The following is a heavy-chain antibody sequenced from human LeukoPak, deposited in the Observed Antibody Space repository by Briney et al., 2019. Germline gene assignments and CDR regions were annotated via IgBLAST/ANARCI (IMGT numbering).Heavy chain of an antibody. CDR2: INHSGST. D-gene: IGHD3-22*01. Sequence: PSETLSLTCAVYGGSFSGYYWSWIRQPPGKGLEWIGEINHSGSTNYNPSLKSRVTISVDTSKKQFSLKLSSVTAADTAVYYCVTYYFDSSGPKKNYGGQGTLVTVSS. CDR3: VTYYFDSSGPKKNY. CDR1: GGSFSGYY. J-gene: IGHJ4*02. V-gene: IGHV4-34*01.